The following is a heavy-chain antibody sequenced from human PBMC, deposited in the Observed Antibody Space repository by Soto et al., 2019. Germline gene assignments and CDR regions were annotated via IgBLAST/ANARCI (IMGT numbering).Heavy chain of an antibody. Sequence: QMQLVQSGPEVKKPGTSVKVSCKASGYTFTSSAVQWVRQARGQRLEWIGWIVVGSGNTNYAQKFQERVTITRDMSTSTAYMELSSVRSEDTAVYYCAAVTMVRGASWGQGTMVTVSS. V-gene: IGHV1-58*01. J-gene: IGHJ3*01. CDR3: AAVTMVRGAS. CDR2: IVVGSGNT. CDR1: GYTFTSSA. D-gene: IGHD3-10*01.